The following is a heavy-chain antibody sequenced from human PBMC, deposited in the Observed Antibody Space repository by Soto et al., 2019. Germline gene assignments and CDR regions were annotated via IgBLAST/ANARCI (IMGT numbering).Heavy chain of an antibody. J-gene: IGHJ6*02. CDR3: ARRAVDTAMGRDGMDV. V-gene: IGHV5-10-1*01. CDR2: IDPRDSHI. CDR1: GYSFTSYW. Sequence: EVQLVQSGAEVKKPGESLKISCKGSGYSFTSYWIAWVRQMPGKGLEWMGRIDPRDSHINYSPSFQGHVTISADKSISTADLQWSSLRASDSAMYYCARRAVDTAMGRDGMDVWGQGTTVTVSS. D-gene: IGHD5-18*01.